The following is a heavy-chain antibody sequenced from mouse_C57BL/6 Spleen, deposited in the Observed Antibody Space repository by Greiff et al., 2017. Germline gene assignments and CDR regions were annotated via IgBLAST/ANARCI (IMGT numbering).Heavy chain of an antibody. D-gene: IGHD1-1*01. J-gene: IGHJ4*01. CDR3: ARSGDYGSFYAMDY. V-gene: IGHV1-81*01. CDR1: GYTFPSYG. Sequence: VQLPPSGAELARPGASVKLSCKASGYTFPSYGISWVKQRTGQGLEWIGEIYPRSGNTYYNEKFKGKATLTADKSSSTAYMELRSLTSEDSAVYFCARSGDYGSFYAMDYWGQGTSVTVSS. CDR2: IYPRSGNT.